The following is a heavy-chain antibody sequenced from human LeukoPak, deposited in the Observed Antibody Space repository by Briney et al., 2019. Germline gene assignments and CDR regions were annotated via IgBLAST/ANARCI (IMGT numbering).Heavy chain of an antibody. CDR1: GGSISSGGYY. V-gene: IGHV4-39*07. CDR3: ARGPPNTATDY. Sequence: SETLSLTCTVSGGSISSGGYYWSWIRQPPGKGLEWIGEINHSGSTNYNPSLKSRVTISVDTSKNQFSLKLSSVTAADTAVYYCARGPPNTATDYWGQGTLVTVSS. CDR2: INHSGST. J-gene: IGHJ4*02. D-gene: IGHD5-18*01.